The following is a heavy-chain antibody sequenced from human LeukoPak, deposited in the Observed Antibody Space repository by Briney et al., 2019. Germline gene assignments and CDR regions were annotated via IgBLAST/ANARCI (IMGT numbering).Heavy chain of an antibody. CDR1: GFTFSSYA. D-gene: IGHD2-2*01. V-gene: IGHV3-23*01. CDR3: AKVNNRNQLLSSSLDY. Sequence: PGGSLRLSCAASGFTFSSYAMSWVRQAPGKGLEWVSAISGSGGSTYYADSVKGRFTISRDNSKNTLYLQMNSLRAEDTAVYYCAKVNNRNQLLSSSLDYWGQGTLVTVSS. J-gene: IGHJ4*02. CDR2: ISGSGGST.